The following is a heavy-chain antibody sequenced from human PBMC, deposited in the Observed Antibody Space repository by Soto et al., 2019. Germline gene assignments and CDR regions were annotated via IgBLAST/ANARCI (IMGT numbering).Heavy chain of an antibody. CDR3: ARVMRYYDSSGAPGSEASDAFAI. V-gene: IGHV1-46*01. J-gene: IGHJ3*02. D-gene: IGHD3-22*01. Sequence: ASVKVSCKASGYTFTSYYMHWVRQAPGQGLEWMGIINPSGGSTSYAQKFQGRVTMTRDTSTSTVYMELSSLRSEDTAVYYCARVMRYYDSSGAPGSEASDAFAIRSQRSMVTGSS. CDR2: INPSGGST. CDR1: GYTFTSYY.